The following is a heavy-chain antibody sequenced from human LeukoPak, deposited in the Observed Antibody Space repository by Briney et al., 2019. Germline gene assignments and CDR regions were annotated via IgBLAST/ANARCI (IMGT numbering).Heavy chain of an antibody. CDR2: ISGSGGST. D-gene: IGHD3-10*01. CDR1: GFTISSYA. J-gene: IGHJ4*02. Sequence: GGSLRLSCAASGFTISSYAMSWVRQAPGKGLEWVSTISGSGGSTYYADSVKGRFTISRDNSKNTLYLQMNSLRAEDTAVYYCAKRSYGSGTYSSLDYWGQGTLVTVSS. CDR3: AKRSYGSGTYSSLDY. V-gene: IGHV3-23*01.